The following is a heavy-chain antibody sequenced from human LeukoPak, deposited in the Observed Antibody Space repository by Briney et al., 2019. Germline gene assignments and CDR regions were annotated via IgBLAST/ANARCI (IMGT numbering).Heavy chain of an antibody. CDR3: ARLRGYDYPGGY. J-gene: IGHJ4*02. CDR1: GYTFTDYY. V-gene: IGHV1-69*13. CDR2: IIPIFGTA. D-gene: IGHD5-12*01. Sequence: SVKVSCKTSGYTFTDYYIHWVRQAPGQGLEWMGGIIPIFGTANYAQKFQGRVTITADESTSTAYMELSSLRSEDTAVYYCARLRGYDYPGGYWGQGTLVTVSS.